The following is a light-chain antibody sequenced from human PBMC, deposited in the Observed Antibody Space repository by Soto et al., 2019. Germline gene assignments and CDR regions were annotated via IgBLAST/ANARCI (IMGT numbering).Light chain of an antibody. CDR3: QQYGSSPRT. Sequence: ERATLSFRASQSVSSSYLAWYQQKPGQAPRLLIYGASSRATGIPDRFSGSGSGTDFTLTISRLEPEDFAVYYCQQYGSSPRTFGQGTKVDIK. CDR2: GAS. V-gene: IGKV3-20*01. CDR1: QSVSSSY. J-gene: IGKJ1*01.